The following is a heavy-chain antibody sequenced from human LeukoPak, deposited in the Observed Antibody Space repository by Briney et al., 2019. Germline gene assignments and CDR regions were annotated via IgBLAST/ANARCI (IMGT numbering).Heavy chain of an antibody. D-gene: IGHD6-13*01. CDR3: PRRARYRSSFPLDF. V-gene: IGHV5-10-1*01. CDR2: VDPTDPDV. J-gene: IGHJ4*02. Sequence: GESLKISCHTSGFIFRTYWIAWVRQMPGKGLEWMGIVDPTDPDVAYSPSFRGHVTMSADTSISTAYLQWSSPEASDTAIYFCPRRARYRSSFPLDFWGQGTLVTVSS. CDR1: GFIFRTYW.